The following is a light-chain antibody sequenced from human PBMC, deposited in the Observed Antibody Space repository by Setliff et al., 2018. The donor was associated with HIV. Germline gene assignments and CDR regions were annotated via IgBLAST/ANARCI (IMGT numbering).Light chain of an antibody. CDR3: SSYAGSNNYV. V-gene: IGLV2-8*01. Sequence: ALTQPPSASGSPGQSVTISCTGTSSDVGSYNYVSWYQQHPGKAPKVMIYEVSKRPSGVPDRFSGSKSGNTASLTVSGLQAEDEADYYCSSYAGSNNYVFGTGTKVTVL. J-gene: IGLJ1*01. CDR1: SSDVGSYNY. CDR2: EVS.